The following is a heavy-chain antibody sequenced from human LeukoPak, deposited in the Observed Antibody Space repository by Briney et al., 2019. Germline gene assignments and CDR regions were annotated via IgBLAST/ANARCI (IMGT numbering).Heavy chain of an antibody. V-gene: IGHV3-7*04. D-gene: IGHD1-26*01. CDR3: ARDHPIVGAPGFDI. CDR1: GFTFSSYW. CDR2: IKLDGREK. J-gene: IGHJ3*02. Sequence: GGSLRLSCAASGFTFSSYWMSWVRQAPGKGLEWVANIKLDGREKYYVDSVKGRFTISRDNAKNSLYLQMNSLRAEDTAVYYCARDHPIVGAPGFDIWGQGTMVTVSS.